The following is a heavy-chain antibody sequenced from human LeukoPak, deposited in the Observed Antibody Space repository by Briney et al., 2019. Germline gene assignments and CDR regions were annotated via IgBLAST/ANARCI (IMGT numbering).Heavy chain of an antibody. D-gene: IGHD6-19*01. CDR2: INHSGST. V-gene: IGHV4-34*01. Sequence: PSETLSLTCAVYGGSFSGYYWSWIRQPPGKGLEWIGEINHSGSTNYNPSLKSRVTISVDTSKNQFSLKLSSVTAADTAVYYCARGGIAVAGYFDYWGQGTLVTVSS. CDR1: GGSFSGYY. J-gene: IGHJ4*02. CDR3: ARGGIAVAGYFDY.